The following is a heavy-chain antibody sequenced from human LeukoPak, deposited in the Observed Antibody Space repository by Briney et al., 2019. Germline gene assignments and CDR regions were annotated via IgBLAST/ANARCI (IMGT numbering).Heavy chain of an antibody. CDR3: ARGKRMVRGVIIPPIDY. D-gene: IGHD3-10*01. CDR2: ISSSSSTI. Sequence: PGGSLRLSCAASGFTSSSYSMNWVRQAPGKGLERVSYISSSSSTIYYADSVKGRFTISRDNAKNSLYLQMNSLRAEDTAVYYCARGKRMVRGVIIPPIDYWGQGTLVTVSS. J-gene: IGHJ4*02. CDR1: GFTSSSYS. V-gene: IGHV3-48*01.